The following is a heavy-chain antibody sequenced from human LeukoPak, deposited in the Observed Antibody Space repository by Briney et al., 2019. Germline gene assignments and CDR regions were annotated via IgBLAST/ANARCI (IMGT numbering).Heavy chain of an antibody. CDR2: ISGSGGST. CDR3: AKDIIAYCSGGSCYSGFDP. J-gene: IGHJ5*02. V-gene: IGHV3-23*01. CDR1: GFTFSSYA. D-gene: IGHD2-15*01. Sequence: GGSLRLSCAASGFTFSSYAMSWVRQAPGKGLEWVSAISGSGGSTYYADSMKGRFTISRDNSKNTLYLQMNSLRAEDTAVYYCAKDIIAYCSGGSCYSGFDPWGQGTLVTVSS.